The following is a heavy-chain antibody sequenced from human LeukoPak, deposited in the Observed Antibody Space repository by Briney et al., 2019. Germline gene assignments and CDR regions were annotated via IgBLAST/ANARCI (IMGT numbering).Heavy chain of an antibody. Sequence: SETLSLTCTVSGDSISSTDYYWTWIRRPPGKGLEFVGFIYYSGSTKYNPSLKSRVTISAATSKTQFSLRLSYATAADTAVYYCARIRRPHWYLDLWGRGTLVTVSS. CDR2: IYYSGST. D-gene: IGHD3-3*01. CDR1: GDSISSTDYY. V-gene: IGHV4-30-4*08. J-gene: IGHJ2*01. CDR3: ARIRRPHWYLDL.